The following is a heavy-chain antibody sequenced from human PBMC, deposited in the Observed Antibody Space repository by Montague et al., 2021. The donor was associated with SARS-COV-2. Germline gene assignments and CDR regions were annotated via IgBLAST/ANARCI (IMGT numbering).Heavy chain of an antibody. CDR2: IYYSGST. Sequence: SETLSLTCTVPDGSFTIDNFYWGWIRQPPGKGLEWIGSIYYSGSTYFNPSLKSRAFISADTSKKQFSLDLSSVTAADTAVYYCAQRTETLGYTYALFDSWGQGTLVTVSS. V-gene: IGHV4-39*01. CDR1: DGSFTIDNFY. J-gene: IGHJ4*02. D-gene: IGHD5-18*01. CDR3: AQRTETLGYTYALFDS.